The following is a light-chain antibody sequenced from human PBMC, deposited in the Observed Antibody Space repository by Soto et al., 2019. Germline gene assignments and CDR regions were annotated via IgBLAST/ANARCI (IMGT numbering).Light chain of an antibody. V-gene: IGLV1-51*01. CDR2: DNN. CDR3: ETWDSSMSAGV. CDR1: ISSIGSNF. Sequence: QSVLTQPPSVSAAPGQTVTISCSGSISSIGSNFVSWYQQLPGTAPKLLISDNNKRPSGIPDRFSGSKSGTSATLVITGLQNGDEADYYCETWDSSMSAGVFGGGIKVTVL. J-gene: IGLJ2*01.